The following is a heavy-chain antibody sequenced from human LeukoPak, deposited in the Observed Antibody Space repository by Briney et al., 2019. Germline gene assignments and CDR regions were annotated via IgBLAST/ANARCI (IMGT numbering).Heavy chain of an antibody. CDR2: IYYSGST. CDR3: ARGDSNYYYYMDV. D-gene: IGHD4-11*01. V-gene: IGHV4-30-4*08. CDR1: GGSISSGDYY. J-gene: IGHJ6*03. Sequence: PSQTLSLTFTVSGGSISSGDYYWSWIRQPPGKGLEWIGYIYYSGSTYYNPSLKSRVTISVDTSKNQFSLKLSSVTAADTAVYYCARGDSNYYYYMDVWGKGTTVTVSS.